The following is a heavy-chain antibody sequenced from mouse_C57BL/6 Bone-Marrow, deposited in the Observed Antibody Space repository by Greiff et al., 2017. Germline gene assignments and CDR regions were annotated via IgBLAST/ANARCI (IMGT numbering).Heavy chain of an antibody. D-gene: IGHD2-4*01. CDR2: IRSKSSNYAT. V-gene: IGHV10-3*01. Sequence: GGGLVQPKGSLKLSCDASGFTFNTYAMHWVRQAPGKGLEWVARIRSKSSNYATYYADSVKDRFTISRDDSQSMLYLQMNNLKTEDTAMYYCGREGYDCTVNYFDYWGQGTTLTVSS. J-gene: IGHJ2*01. CDR3: GREGYDCTVNYFDY. CDR1: GFTFNTYA.